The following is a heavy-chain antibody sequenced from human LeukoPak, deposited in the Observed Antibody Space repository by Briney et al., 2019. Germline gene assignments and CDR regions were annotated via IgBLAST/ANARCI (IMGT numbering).Heavy chain of an antibody. J-gene: IGHJ6*02. CDR2: ISSSSSTI. CDR1: GFTFSSYS. Sequence: GGSLRLSCAASGFTFSSYSMNWVRQAPGKGLEWVSYISSSSSTIYYADSVKGRFTISRDTATNSLYLQMNSLRAEDTAVYYCGRDRRQIYYGVDVWGQGTTVTVSS. V-gene: IGHV3-48*01. CDR3: GRDRRQIYYGVDV.